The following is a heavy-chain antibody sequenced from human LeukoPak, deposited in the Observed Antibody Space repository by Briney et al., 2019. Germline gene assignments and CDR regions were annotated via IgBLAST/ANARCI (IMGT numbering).Heavy chain of an antibody. J-gene: IGHJ3*02. CDR3: ARDRFEDTAMVTRAFDI. Sequence: SVKVSCKASGGTFSSYAISWVRQAPGQGLEWMGGIIPIFGTANYAQKFQGRVTITADESTSTAYMELSSLRSEDTAVYYCARDRFEDTAMVTRAFDIWGQGTMVTASS. CDR2: IIPIFGTA. V-gene: IGHV1-69*13. D-gene: IGHD5-18*01. CDR1: GGTFSSYA.